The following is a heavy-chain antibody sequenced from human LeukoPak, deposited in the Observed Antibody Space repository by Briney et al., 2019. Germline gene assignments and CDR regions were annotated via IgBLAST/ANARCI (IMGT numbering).Heavy chain of an antibody. V-gene: IGHV4-59*01. D-gene: IGHD3-22*01. CDR1: GGTISSSY. J-gene: IGHJ4*02. Sequence: SETLSLTCSVSGGTISSSYWSWMRQPPGKGLEWIGYIHYSGTTKYNPTLQSRVTISVDTSKNQFSLNLRSVTAADTAVYYCARGYFDSSGYSNPFDYWGQGTLVTVSS. CDR3: ARGYFDSSGYSNPFDY. CDR2: IHYSGTT.